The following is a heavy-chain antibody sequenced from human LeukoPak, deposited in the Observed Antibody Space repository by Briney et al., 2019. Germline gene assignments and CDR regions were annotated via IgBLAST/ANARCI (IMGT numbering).Heavy chain of an antibody. V-gene: IGHV1-69*13. CDR1: GGTFSSYA. D-gene: IGHD6-19*01. J-gene: IGHJ4*02. CDR2: IIPIFGTA. Sequence: GASVKVSCKASGGTFSSYAISWVRQAPGQGLEWMGGIIPIFGTANYAQKFQGRVTITADESTSTAYMELSSLRPEDTAVYYCARNFNDGSGWFNWGQGTLVTVSS. CDR3: ARNFNDGSGWFN.